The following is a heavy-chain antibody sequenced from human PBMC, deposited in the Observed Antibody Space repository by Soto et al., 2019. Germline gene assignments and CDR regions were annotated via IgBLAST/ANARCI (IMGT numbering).Heavy chain of an antibody. CDR1: GGSISSYY. V-gene: IGHV4-59*01. J-gene: IGHJ6*03. CDR2: IYYSGST. CDR3: ARAGIAAAGTPPYYYYYMDV. Sequence: PSETLSLTCTVSGGSISSYYWSWIRQPPGKGLEWIGYIYYSGSTNYNPSLKSRVTISVDTSKNQFSLKLSSVTAADTAVYYCARAGIAAAGTPPYYYYYMDVWGKGTTVTVSS. D-gene: IGHD6-13*01.